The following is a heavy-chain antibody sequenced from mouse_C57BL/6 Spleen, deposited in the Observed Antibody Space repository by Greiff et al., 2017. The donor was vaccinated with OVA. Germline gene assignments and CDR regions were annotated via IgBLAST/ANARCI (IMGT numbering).Heavy chain of an antibody. CDR2: IYPGDGDT. V-gene: IGHV1-82*01. CDR3: ADWDVGY. D-gene: IGHD4-1*01. J-gene: IGHJ2*01. CDR1: GYAFSSSW. Sequence: VQLVESGPALVKPGASVKISCKASGYAFSSSWMNWVKQRPGKGLEWIGRIYPGDGDTNYNGKFKGKATLTADKSSSTAYMQLSSLTSEDSAVYFCADWDVGYWGQGTTLTVSS.